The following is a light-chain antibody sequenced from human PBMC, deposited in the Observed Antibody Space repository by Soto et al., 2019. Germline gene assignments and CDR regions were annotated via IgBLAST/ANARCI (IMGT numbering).Light chain of an antibody. J-gene: IGKJ1*01. CDR3: QQSYKTPQP. CDR2: TAS. V-gene: IGKV1-39*01. Sequence: DIQMTQSPSSLSASIGDRVTITCRASETINKYLNWYQQKPGKPPKLLIYTASTLPSGVPSRFSGSRPGTNFALTINKRESEDFSTYDRQQSYKTPQPFAQGTSV. CDR1: ETINKY.